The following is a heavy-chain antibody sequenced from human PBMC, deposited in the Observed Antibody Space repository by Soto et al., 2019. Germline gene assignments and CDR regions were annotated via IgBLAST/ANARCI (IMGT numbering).Heavy chain of an antibody. J-gene: IGHJ6*03. CDR2: INPSGGST. D-gene: IGHD5-12*01. Sequence: ASVKVSCKASGYTFTSYYMHWVRQAPGQGLEWMGIINPSGGSTSYAQKFKGRVTMARDTSTSTVYMELSSLRSEDTAVYYCAGVCGGATAYLDYYLFYMDVWGIGTTVTVSS. V-gene: IGHV1-46*01. CDR1: GYTFTSYY. CDR3: AGVCGGATAYLDYYLFYMDV.